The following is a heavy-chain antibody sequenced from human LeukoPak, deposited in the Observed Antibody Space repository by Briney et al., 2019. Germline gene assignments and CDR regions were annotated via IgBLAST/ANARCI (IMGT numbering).Heavy chain of an antibody. V-gene: IGHV3-30-3*01. CDR1: GFTFSSYA. CDR2: ISYDGSNK. J-gene: IGHJ6*02. Sequence: GGSLRLSCAASGFTFSSYAMHWVRQAPGKGLEWVAVISYDGSNKYYADSVKGRFTISRDNSKNTLYLQMSSLRAEDTAVYYCARDYPPGLGEIYYYYGMDVWGQGTTVTVSS. D-gene: IGHD1-26*01. CDR3: ARDYPPGLGEIYYYYGMDV.